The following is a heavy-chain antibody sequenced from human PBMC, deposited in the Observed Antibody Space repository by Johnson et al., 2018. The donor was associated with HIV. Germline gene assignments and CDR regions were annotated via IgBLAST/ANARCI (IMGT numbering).Heavy chain of an antibody. CDR1: GFTFSGSA. V-gene: IGHV3-7*02. J-gene: IGHJ3*02. Sequence: VQLVESGGGLVQPEGSLKLSCAASGFTFSGSAMQWVRQASGEGLVWVASIKQDGSEKYYVDSVKGRFTISRDNAKNSLFLQMNSLRAEDTAVYYCAKALLLTTATSRDAFDIWGQGTMVTVSS. D-gene: IGHD4-17*01. CDR3: AKALLLTTATSRDAFDI. CDR2: IKQDGSEK.